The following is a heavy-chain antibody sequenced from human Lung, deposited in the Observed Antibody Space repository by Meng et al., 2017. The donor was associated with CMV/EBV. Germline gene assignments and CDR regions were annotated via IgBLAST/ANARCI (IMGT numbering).Heavy chain of an antibody. V-gene: IGHV3-7*01. CDR3: ARDSSSSYYYYGMDV. Sequence: SCAASGFTFISYWMSWVRQAPGKGLEWVANIKQDGSEKYYVDSVKGRFTISRDNAKNSLYLQMNSLRAEDTAVYYCARDSSSSYYYYGMDVWGQGTXVTVSS. CDR2: IKQDGSEK. J-gene: IGHJ6*02. CDR1: GFTFISYW. D-gene: IGHD6-6*01.